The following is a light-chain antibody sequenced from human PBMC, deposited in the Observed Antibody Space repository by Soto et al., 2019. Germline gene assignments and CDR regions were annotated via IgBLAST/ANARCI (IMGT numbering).Light chain of an antibody. V-gene: IGKV3-20*01. J-gene: IGKJ5*01. CDR1: QSVSTNQ. Sequence: EIVLTQSPGTLSLSPGERATLSCRASQSVSTNQLAWYQHKPGQAPRLLIYDVSSRTTGIPDRFSGSGSGTDFTLTISRLEPEDFAVYSCQQYGSSPPTFGQGTRLEIK. CDR2: DVS. CDR3: QQYGSSPPT.